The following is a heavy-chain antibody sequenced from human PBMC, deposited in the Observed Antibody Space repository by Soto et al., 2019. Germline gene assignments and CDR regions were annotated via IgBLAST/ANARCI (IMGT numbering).Heavy chain of an antibody. CDR2: IYYSGST. Sequence: SETLSLTCTVSGGSISSGGYYWSWIRQHPGKGLEWIGYIYYSGSTYYNPSLKSRVTISVDTSKNQFSLKLSSVTAADTAVYYCARVDLDDFWSGSGDYWGQGTLVTVSS. V-gene: IGHV4-31*03. CDR3: ARVDLDDFWSGSGDY. CDR1: GGSISSGGYY. J-gene: IGHJ4*02. D-gene: IGHD3-3*01.